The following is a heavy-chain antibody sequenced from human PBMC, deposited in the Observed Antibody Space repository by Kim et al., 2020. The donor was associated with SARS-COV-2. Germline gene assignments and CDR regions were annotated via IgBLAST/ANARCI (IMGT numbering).Heavy chain of an antibody. J-gene: IGHJ4*02. V-gene: IGHV3-33*08. Sequence: GGSLRLSCAASGFTFNNYGLQWVRQAPGKGLEWVALICYEGSKRYYADSVKGRFTVSKDNAQETLYLHMSSLRPDDTAVYYCARNRGGFYFGESHHLAQWGQRTFLTLSS. CDR2: ICYEGSKR. CDR1: GFTFNNYG. CDR3: ARNRGGFYFGESHHLAQ. D-gene: IGHD3-10*01.